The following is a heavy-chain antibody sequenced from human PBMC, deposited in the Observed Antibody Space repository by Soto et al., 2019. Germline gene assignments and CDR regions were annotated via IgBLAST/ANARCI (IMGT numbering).Heavy chain of an antibody. CDR2: ITTYNGNT. V-gene: IGHV1-18*01. J-gene: IGHJ6*02. CDR1: RYIFTNYG. CDR3: AGALTGYGMDV. Sequence: QVQLVQSGVEVREPGASVKVSCKAVRYIFTNYGVSWVRQAPGQGLEWMGWITTYNGNTEYAQKFQGRGTMTTDASTKTAYMELGSLRSDDTAIYYCAGALTGYGMDVWGQGTTVTVSS.